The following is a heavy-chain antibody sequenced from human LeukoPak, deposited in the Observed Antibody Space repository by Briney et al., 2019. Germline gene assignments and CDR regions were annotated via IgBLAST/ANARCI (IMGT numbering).Heavy chain of an antibody. CDR2: ISSSSSYI. CDR3: ARFSGRAFDI. V-gene: IGHV3-21*01. Sequence: GGSLGLSCAASGFTFSSYSMNWVRQAPGKGLEWVSSISSSSSYIYYADSVKGRFTISRDNAKNSLYLQMNSLRAEDTAVYYCARFSGRAFDIWGQGTMVTVSS. CDR1: GFTFSSYS. J-gene: IGHJ3*02.